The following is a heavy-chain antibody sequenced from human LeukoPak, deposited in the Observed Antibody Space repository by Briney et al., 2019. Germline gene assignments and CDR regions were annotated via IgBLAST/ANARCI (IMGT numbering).Heavy chain of an antibody. Sequence: SSVTLSLTCSGGAFTIYAISWGRQAPGQGHGRMWGMILIFGTANNAQTFLGRVTITTDESTSTAYTERSSLRSEDTAVYYCARTGTNCVYYYYMDVWGKGTTVTVSS. V-gene: IGHV1-69*05. CDR3: ARTGTNCVYYYYMDV. CDR1: GGAFTIYA. CDR2: MILIFGTA. D-gene: IGHD7-27*01. J-gene: IGHJ6*03.